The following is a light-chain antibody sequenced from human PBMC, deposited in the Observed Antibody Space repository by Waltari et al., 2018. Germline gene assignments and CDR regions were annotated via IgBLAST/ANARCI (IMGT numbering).Light chain of an antibody. CDR2: DAS. CDR3: QQYDSLPLT. V-gene: IGKV1-33*01. Sequence: DIQMTQSPSPLSASVGDRVTITCQASQDITNYLNWYQQTPGKAPKLLIYDASNLETGVPSRFSGGGSGTNFTFTISSLQPEDIATYYCQQYDSLPLTLGGGTKVEIK. CDR1: QDITNY. J-gene: IGKJ4*01.